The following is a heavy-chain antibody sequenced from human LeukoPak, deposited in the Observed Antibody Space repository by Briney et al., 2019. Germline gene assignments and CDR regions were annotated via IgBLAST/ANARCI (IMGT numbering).Heavy chain of an antibody. CDR1: GYTFTGYY. J-gene: IGHJ4*02. CDR3: AVEWFGELNPFDY. CDR2: INPNSGGT. D-gene: IGHD3-10*01. Sequence: ASVKVSCKASGYTFTGYYMHWVRQAPGQGLEWMGWINPNSGGTNYAQKFQGRVTMTRDTSISTAYMELSSLRSEDTAVYYCAVEWFGELNPFDYWGQGTLVTVSS. V-gene: IGHV1-2*02.